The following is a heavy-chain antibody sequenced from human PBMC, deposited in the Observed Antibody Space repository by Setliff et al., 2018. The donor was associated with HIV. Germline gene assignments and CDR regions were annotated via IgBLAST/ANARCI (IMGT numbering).Heavy chain of an antibody. CDR3: ARGGLGVVTSFDS. J-gene: IGHJ4*02. D-gene: IGHD3-3*01. CDR1: GGSISSGGYY. V-gene: IGHV4-31*03. Sequence: LSLTCTVSGGSISSGGYYWSWIRQHPGKGLEWIGYIHYSGNTYNNPSLNSRISISVDVSKNKFSLKLSSLTAADTAVYYCARGGLGVVTSFDSWGPGTLVTVSS. CDR2: IHYSGNT.